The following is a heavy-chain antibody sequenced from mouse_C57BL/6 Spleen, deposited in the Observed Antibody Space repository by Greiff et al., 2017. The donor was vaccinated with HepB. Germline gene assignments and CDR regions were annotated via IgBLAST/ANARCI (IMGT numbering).Heavy chain of an antibody. V-gene: IGHV1-82*01. Sequence: QVQLKESGPELVKPGASVKISCKASGYAFSSSWMNWVKQRPGKGLEWIGRIYPGDGDTNYNGKFKGKATLTADKSSSTAYMQLSSLTSEDSAVYVGARRGAAQAKGFDDWGQGTSVTVSS. CDR2: IYPGDGDT. D-gene: IGHD3-2*02. CDR3: ARRGAAQAKGFDD. J-gene: IGHJ4*01. CDR1: GYAFSSSW.